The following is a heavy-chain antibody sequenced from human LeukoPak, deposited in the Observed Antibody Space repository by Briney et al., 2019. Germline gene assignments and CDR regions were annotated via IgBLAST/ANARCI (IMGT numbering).Heavy chain of an antibody. CDR1: GFTFSSYG. V-gene: IGHV3-30*18. Sequence: GGSLRLSCAASGFTFSSYGMHWVRQAPGKGLEWVAVISYDGSNKYYADSVKGRFTFSRDNSKNTLYLQMNSLRSEDTAVYYCAKDRGSASGWYHLDYWGQGTLVTVSS. D-gene: IGHD6-19*01. CDR3: AKDRGSASGWYHLDY. CDR2: ISYDGSNK. J-gene: IGHJ4*02.